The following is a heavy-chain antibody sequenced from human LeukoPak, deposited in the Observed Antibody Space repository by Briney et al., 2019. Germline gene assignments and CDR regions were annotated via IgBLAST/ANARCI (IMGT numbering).Heavy chain of an antibody. CDR1: GGSINGYY. CDR3: ARRRLGDAFDV. Sequence: SGTLSLTCTVSGGSINGYYWTWIRQPPGKGLEWIGYIYYGGSTYYNHSLKSRVTLSIHNSKNEITLNMSSVTAADTAMYYCARRRLGDAFDVWGQGTMVTASS. J-gene: IGHJ3*01. D-gene: IGHD3-16*01. CDR2: IYYGGST. V-gene: IGHV4-59*08.